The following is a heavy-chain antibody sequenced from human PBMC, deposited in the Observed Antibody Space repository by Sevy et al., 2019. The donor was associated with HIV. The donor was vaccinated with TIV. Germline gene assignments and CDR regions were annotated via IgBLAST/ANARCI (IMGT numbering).Heavy chain of an antibody. CDR3: MKYRVTSGPGGGHRQFDQ. D-gene: IGHD3-16*01. V-gene: IGHV3-23*01. Sequence: GGSLRLSCAASGFTFSSYAMIWVRQAPGKGLEWVSTIGSGNSVYYADSVKGRFTISRDNSRNTLYLQMNSLRVEDTAVYYWMKYRVTSGPGGGHRQFDQWGQGTLVTVSS. J-gene: IGHJ4*02. CDR1: GFTFSSYA. CDR2: IGSGNSV.